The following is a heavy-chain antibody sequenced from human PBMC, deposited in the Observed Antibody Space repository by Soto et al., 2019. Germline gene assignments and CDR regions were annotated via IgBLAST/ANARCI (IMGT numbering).Heavy chain of an antibody. CDR3: ARRLGDGSDNSKFTPYWSDP. J-gene: IGHJ5*02. D-gene: IGHD3-10*01. CDR2: IYPGDSET. CDR1: GYSFSNYW. V-gene: IGHV5-51*03. Sequence: EVQLVQSGAEVKKPGESLKISCKGSGYSFSNYWIAWVRQMPGKGLEWMGIIYPGDSETKYSPSFQGLVTMSADKSISTAYLQWSSLKASDTATYYCARRLGDGSDNSKFTPYWSDPWGQGTLVTVSS.